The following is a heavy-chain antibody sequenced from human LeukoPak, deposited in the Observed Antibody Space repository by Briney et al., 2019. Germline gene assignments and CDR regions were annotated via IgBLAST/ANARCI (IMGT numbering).Heavy chain of an antibody. J-gene: IGHJ6*02. Sequence: GASVKVSCKASGYTFTSYAMNWVRQAPGQGLEWMGWISAYNGNTNYAQKLQGRVTMTTDTSTSTAYMELRSLRSDDTAVYYCARGVPTFTPYYYYYYGMDVWGQGTTVTVSS. CDR3: ARGVPTFTPYYYYYYGMDV. CDR2: ISAYNGNT. CDR1: GYTFTSYA. V-gene: IGHV1-18*01. D-gene: IGHD1-1*01.